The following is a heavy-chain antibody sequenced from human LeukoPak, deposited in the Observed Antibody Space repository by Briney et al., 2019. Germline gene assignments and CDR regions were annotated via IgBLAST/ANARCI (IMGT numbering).Heavy chain of an antibody. Sequence: GGSLRLSCAASGFTFDDYAMHWVRQAPGKGLEWVSGISWNSGSIGYADSVKGRFTISRDNAKNSLYLQMNSLRAEDTALYYCAKDRESSSWTGYYYYGMDVWGQGTTVTVSS. CDR1: GFTFDDYA. V-gene: IGHV3-9*01. CDR2: ISWNSGSI. CDR3: AKDRESSSWTGYYYYGMDV. J-gene: IGHJ6*02. D-gene: IGHD6-13*01.